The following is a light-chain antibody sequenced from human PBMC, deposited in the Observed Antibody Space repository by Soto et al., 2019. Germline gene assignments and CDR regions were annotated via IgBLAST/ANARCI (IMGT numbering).Light chain of an antibody. J-gene: IGLJ1*01. Sequence: QSVLTQPASVSGSPGQAITISCSGSSSDVGAHNFVSWYQHHSGKAPKLMIYEVSNRPSGVSNRFSGSKSGNTASLTISGLQAEDEADYYCNSYTSSNTYVFGSGTKVTVL. CDR2: EVS. CDR3: NSYTSSNTYV. V-gene: IGLV2-14*01. CDR1: SSDVGAHNF.